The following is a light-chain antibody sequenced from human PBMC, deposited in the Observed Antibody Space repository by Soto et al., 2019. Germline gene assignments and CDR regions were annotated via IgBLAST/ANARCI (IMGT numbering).Light chain of an antibody. V-gene: IGKV1-5*01. CDR1: QRISTY. J-gene: IGKJ1*01. CDR3: QQYNNYPRT. Sequence: DIQMTQSPSSLSASVGDRVTITCRASQRISTYLNWYQQKPGKAPKFLIYDASSLESGVPSRFSGSGSGTEFTLTISNLQPDDFATYFCQQYNNYPRTFGQGTKVDIK. CDR2: DAS.